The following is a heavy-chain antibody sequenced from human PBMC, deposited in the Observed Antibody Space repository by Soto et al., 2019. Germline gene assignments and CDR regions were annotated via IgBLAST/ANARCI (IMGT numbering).Heavy chain of an antibody. CDR1: GGPISSSMYY. D-gene: IGHD5-18*01. CDR2: IYYTGYT. V-gene: IGHV4-39*01. Sequence: PSETLSLTWTVSGGPISSSMYYWVWIRQAPGKGLEWLATIYYTGYTYHNPSLKSHVTISVDTSKNQFSLKLTSVTAADTALYYCARSAIATHWFFDLWGRGTLVTVSS. CDR3: ARSAIATHWFFDL. J-gene: IGHJ2*01.